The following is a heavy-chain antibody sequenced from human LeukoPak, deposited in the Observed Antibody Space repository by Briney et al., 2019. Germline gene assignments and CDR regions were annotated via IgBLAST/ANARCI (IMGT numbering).Heavy chain of an antibody. Sequence: GGSLRLSCAASGFTFSSYAMHWVRQAPGKGLGGGAVISYDGSNENYVDSVKGRFTISRDNSKNTLYLQMNSLRAEDTAVYYCARERQYSSSWSPPYYFDDWGQGTLVTVSS. CDR3: ARERQYSSSWSPPYYFDD. CDR2: ISYDGSNE. V-gene: IGHV3-30*04. D-gene: IGHD6-13*01. J-gene: IGHJ4*02. CDR1: GFTFSSYA.